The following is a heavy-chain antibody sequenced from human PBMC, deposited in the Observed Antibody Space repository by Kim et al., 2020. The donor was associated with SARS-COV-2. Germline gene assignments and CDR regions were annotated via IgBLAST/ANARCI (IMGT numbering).Heavy chain of an antibody. D-gene: IGHD7-27*01. CDR1: GGSISTSSYY. V-gene: IGHV4-39*07. CDR3: KREVYWGQNCH. J-gene: IGHJ4*02. CDR2: IHSSGSL. Sequence: SETLSLTCTVSGGSISTSSYYWGWVRQPPGKGLEWIGRIHSSGSLHYNPPLKRRVTITMDMSKNQFSLKLTSATAPHSVVHYCKREVYWGQNCHWGQGT.